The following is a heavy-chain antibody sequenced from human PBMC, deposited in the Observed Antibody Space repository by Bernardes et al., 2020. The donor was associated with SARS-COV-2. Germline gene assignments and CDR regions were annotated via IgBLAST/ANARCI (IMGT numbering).Heavy chain of an antibody. CDR3: AKGPRGYYYDSSGYYAPPIYYYYGMDV. CDR1: GFSFYSYG. CDR2: ISYDGTNK. Sequence: GGSLRLSCTPSGFSFYSYGMHWVRQAPGKGLEWVAVISYDGTNKYYVDSVRGRLTISRDNSRNVLYLQMNSLRAEDTAVYYCAKGPRGYYYDSSGYYAPPIYYYYGMDVWGQGTTVTVSS. V-gene: IGHV3-30*18. J-gene: IGHJ6*02. D-gene: IGHD3-22*01.